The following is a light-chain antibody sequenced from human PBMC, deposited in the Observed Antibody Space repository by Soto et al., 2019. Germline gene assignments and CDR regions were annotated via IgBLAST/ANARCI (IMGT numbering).Light chain of an antibody. CDR3: QHRSNWPPYT. V-gene: IGKV3-11*01. CDR2: DAS. Sequence: EIVLTQSPATLSLSLGERATLSCRACQSVSSYLAWYQQKPGQAPRLLIYDASNRATGIPARFSGSGSGTDFTLTISSLEPEDFAVYYCQHRSNWPPYTFGQGTKLEIK. J-gene: IGKJ2*01. CDR1: QSVSSY.